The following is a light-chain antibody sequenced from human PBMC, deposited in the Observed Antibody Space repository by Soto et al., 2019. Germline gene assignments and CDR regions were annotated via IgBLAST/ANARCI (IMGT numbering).Light chain of an antibody. CDR2: SNN. CDR1: SSNIGSNT. CDR3: AGWDDSVKGNVV. Sequence: QSVLTQPPSASGTPGQRVTISCSGSSSNIGSNTVNWYQQLPGTPPKLLIYSNNQRPSGVPDRCSGSKSGTTASLAISGLQSEDEADYYCAGWDDSVKGNVVFGGGTKVTVL. V-gene: IGLV1-44*01. J-gene: IGLJ2*01.